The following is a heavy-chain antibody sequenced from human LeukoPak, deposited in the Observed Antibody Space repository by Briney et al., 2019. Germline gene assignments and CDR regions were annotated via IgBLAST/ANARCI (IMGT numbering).Heavy chain of an antibody. CDR1: GYTFTDYY. J-gene: IGHJ4*02. CDR3: ARSAGIVKRDY. Sequence: ASVKVSCKASGYTFTDYYMHWVRQAPGQGLEWVGWINPNSGGTNSAQRFQGRVTMTRDTSISTAYMELSSLRSDDTAVYHCARSAGIVKRDYWGQGTLVTVSS. CDR2: INPNSGGT. D-gene: IGHD1-26*01. V-gene: IGHV1-2*02.